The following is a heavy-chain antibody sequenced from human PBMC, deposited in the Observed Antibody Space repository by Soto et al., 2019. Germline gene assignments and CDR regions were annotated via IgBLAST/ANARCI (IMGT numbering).Heavy chain of an antibody. V-gene: IGHV1-18*01. CDR3: ARGGYYDNPWGKPSHYGLDV. CDR1: GYTFIRYG. D-gene: IGHD3-16*01. J-gene: IGHJ6*02. CDR2: ISPYNDYT. Sequence: QVQLVQSAAEVKKPGASVRVSCKASGYTFIRYGIAWVRQAPGQGLEWMGWISPYNDYTIYAQKLQGRVTMTADTSTRTVYMGLRGLKSDDTAVYSCARGGYYDNPWGKPSHYGLDVWGQGTSVTVSS.